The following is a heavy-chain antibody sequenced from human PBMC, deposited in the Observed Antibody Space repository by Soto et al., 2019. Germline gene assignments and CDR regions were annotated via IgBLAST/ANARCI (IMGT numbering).Heavy chain of an antibody. V-gene: IGHV3-15*07. CDR1: GFTFNNAW. CDR2: IKNQSGGGTT. CDR3: TTDLHSQGGLVVMSY. Sequence: EVHLVESGGGLVEPGGSLRLSCAASGFTFNNAWMNWVRQTPGKGLEWVGRIKNQSGGGTTDYAAPVKCRFTSSRDHSENTLYLQMNSLKTEDTAVYYCTTDLHSQGGLVVMSYWGQGTLVTISS. D-gene: IGHD3-22*01. J-gene: IGHJ4*02.